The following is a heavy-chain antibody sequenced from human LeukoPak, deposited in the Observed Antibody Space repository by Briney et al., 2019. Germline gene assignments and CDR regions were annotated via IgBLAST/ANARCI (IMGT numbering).Heavy chain of an antibody. V-gene: IGHV3-48*01. CDR3: VRQGRGYSYGHDY. CDR1: GFTFSSYS. J-gene: IGHJ4*02. Sequence: GGSLRLSCAASGFTFSSYSMNWVRQAPGKGLEWVSYISSSSSTIYYADSVKGRFTISRDNAKNSLYLQMNSLRAEDTAVYYCVRQGRGYSYGHDYWGQGTLVTVSS. D-gene: IGHD5-18*01. CDR2: ISSSSSTI.